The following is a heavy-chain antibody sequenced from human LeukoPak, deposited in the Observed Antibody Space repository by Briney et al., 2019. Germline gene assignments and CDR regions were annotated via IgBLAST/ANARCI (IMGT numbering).Heavy chain of an antibody. CDR3: AKGGYYYDAGGKDDAFDI. D-gene: IGHD3-22*01. CDR2: ISGGGGGT. Sequence: GGSLRLSCAVSGFTFSRYAMSWVRQAPGKGLEWVSTISGGGGGTYYGDSVKGRFTISIDNSKNTLYVQMNSLRAEDTAVYYCAKGGYYYDAGGKDDAFDIWGQGITVTVSS. J-gene: IGHJ3*02. CDR1: GFTFSRYA. V-gene: IGHV3-23*01.